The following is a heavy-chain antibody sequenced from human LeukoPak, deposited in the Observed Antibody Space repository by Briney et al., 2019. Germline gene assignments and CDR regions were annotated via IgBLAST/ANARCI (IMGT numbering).Heavy chain of an antibody. CDR3: ARRRDGYNEDFFDY. CDR1: GGSFSGYY. CDR2: ISHSGST. V-gene: IGHV4-34*01. D-gene: IGHD5-24*01. Sequence: SETLSLTCAVYGGSFSGYYWSWIRQPPGKGLEWIGEISHSGSTNYNPSLKSRVTISVDTSKNQFSLKLSSVTAADTAVYYCARRRDGYNEDFFDYWGQGTLVTVSS. J-gene: IGHJ4*02.